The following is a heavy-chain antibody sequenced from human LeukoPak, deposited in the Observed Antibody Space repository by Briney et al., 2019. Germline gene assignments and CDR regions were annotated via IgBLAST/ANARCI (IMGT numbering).Heavy chain of an antibody. CDR1: GYTFTGYY. CDR2: IHPNSGGT. Sequence: ASVKASCKASGYTFTGYYMHWVGQAPGHRLEWRGWIHPNSGGTNYAQKFQGRVTMTTDTSISTAYMELSRLRSDDTTRYYITIDRGIAARPLNFFDYWGQGTLVTVSS. V-gene: IGHV1-2*02. J-gene: IGHJ4*02. D-gene: IGHD6-6*01. CDR3: TIDRGIAARPLNFFDY.